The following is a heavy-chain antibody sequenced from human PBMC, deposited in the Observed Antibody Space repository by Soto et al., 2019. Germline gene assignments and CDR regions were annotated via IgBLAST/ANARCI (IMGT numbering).Heavy chain of an antibody. CDR2: FDPEDGET. Sequence: ASVKVSCKVSGYTLTELSMHWVRQAPGKGLEWMGYFDPEDGETTYAQKFQGRVTMTRDTSISTAYMELSRLRSDDTAVYYCAREHWFDPWGQGTLVTVSS. CDR1: GYTLTELS. J-gene: IGHJ5*02. V-gene: IGHV1-24*01. CDR3: AREHWFDP.